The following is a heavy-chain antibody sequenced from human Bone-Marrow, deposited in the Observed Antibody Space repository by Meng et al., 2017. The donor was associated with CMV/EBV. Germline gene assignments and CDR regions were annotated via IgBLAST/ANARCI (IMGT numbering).Heavy chain of an antibody. CDR2: ISSSGSTI. CDR3: ARDMVRGVGLLGY. J-gene: IGHJ4*02. D-gene: IGHD3-10*01. V-gene: IGHV3-48*03. CDR1: GFTFSSYE. Sequence: GESLRISCAASGFTFSSYEMNWVRQAPGKGLEWVSYISSSGSTIYDADSVKGRFTISRDNAKNSLYLQMSSLRAEDTAVYYCARDMVRGVGLLGYWGQGTLVTVSS.